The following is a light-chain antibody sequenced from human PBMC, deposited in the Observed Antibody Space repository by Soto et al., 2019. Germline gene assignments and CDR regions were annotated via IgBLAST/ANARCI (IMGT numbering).Light chain of an antibody. CDR1: QGISNS. J-gene: IGKJ4*01. CDR2: AAS. CDR3: HKDNSAPHA. Sequence: DILMTQSPSSLSASVGDRVTITCRASQGISNSLAWYQQKPGKAPKLLIFAASTLQSGVSSRFSGSGSGTDFTLTISSLQPEDVATCYCHKDNSAPHAFGGGTKVEIK. V-gene: IGKV1-27*01.